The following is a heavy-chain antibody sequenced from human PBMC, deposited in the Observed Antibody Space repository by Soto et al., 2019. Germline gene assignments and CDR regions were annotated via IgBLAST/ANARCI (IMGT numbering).Heavy chain of an antibody. CDR3: AREGVVPAAMIY. J-gene: IGHJ4*02. Sequence: EVQLVESGGGLVQPGGSLRLSCAASGFTFSSCWMSWVRQAPGKGLEWVANIKQDGSEKYYVDSVKGRFTISRDNAKNSLYLQMNSLRAEDTAVYYCAREGVVPAAMIYWGQGTLVTVSS. V-gene: IGHV3-7*01. D-gene: IGHD2-2*01. CDR2: IKQDGSEK. CDR1: GFTFSSCW.